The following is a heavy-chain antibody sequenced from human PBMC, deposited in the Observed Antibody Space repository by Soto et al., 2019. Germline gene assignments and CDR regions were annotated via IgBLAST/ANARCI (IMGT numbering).Heavy chain of an antibody. CDR3: ARGQEGIVATH. CDR1: GGSLTGYY. J-gene: IGHJ4*02. D-gene: IGHD5-12*01. CDR2: IKDGGVT. V-gene: IGHV4-34*01. Sequence: QVQLQQWGAGLLKPSETLSLTCAVNGGSLTGYYWSWIRQPPGKGLEWIGEIKDGGVTNYSPSLKSXXTXSXXTSKNQFSLKLNSVTAADTAVYYCARGQEGIVATHWDQGTLVTVSS.